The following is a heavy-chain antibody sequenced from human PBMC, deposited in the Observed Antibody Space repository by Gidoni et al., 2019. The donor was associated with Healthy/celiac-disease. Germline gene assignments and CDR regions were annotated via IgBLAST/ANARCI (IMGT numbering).Heavy chain of an antibody. V-gene: IGHV4-61*02. D-gene: IGHD6-19*01. Sequence: QVQLQESGPGLVKPSQTLSLTCTVSGGSISSGSYYWSWIRQPAGKGLEWIGRIYTSGRTNYNPSLKSRVTMSVDTSKNQFSLKLSPVTAADTAVYYCARGRIAVAGYAFDIWGQGTMVTVSS. CDR2: IYTSGRT. CDR3: ARGRIAVAGYAFDI. CDR1: GGSISSGSYY. J-gene: IGHJ3*02.